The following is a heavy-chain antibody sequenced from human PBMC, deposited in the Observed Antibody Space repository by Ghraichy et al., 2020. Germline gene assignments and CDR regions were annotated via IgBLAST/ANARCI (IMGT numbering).Heavy chain of an antibody. CDR1: GFRFSNYG. Sequence: GGSLRLSCAVSGFRFSNYGMHWVRQAPGKGLEWVALIWYNGGNKYYADSVKGRFSISRDNSKNTLYLEMNSLRAEDTAVYYCARADYYDSSGYYSRLLDYWGQGALVTFSS. J-gene: IGHJ4*02. CDR3: ARADYYDSSGYYSRLLDY. D-gene: IGHD3-22*01. V-gene: IGHV3-33*01. CDR2: IWYNGGNK.